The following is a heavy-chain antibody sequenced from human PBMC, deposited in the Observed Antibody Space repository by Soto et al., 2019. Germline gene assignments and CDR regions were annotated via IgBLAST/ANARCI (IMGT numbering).Heavy chain of an antibody. CDR1: GFTVSSNY. J-gene: IGHJ4*02. Sequence: PGGSLRLSCAASGFTVSSNYMSWVRQAPGKGLEWVSVIYSGGSTYYADSVKGRFTISRDNSKNTLYLQMNSLRAEDTAVYYCAKGSCSGGTCYPDYWGQGTLVTVSS. V-gene: IGHV3-53*01. CDR3: AKGSCSGGTCYPDY. D-gene: IGHD2-15*01. CDR2: IYSGGST.